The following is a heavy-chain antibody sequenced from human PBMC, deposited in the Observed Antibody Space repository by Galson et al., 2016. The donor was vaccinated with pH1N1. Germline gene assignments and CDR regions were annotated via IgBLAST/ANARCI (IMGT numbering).Heavy chain of an antibody. CDR1: GFSITNRGEA. CDR2: VYWDDDK. Sequence: PALVKPTQTLTLTCTFSGFSITNRGEAVGWIRQPPGKALEWLALVYWDDDKFYSRSLQSRLTITKETSKNQVVLRMTNMDPVDTGTYYCAHLYYYDTSGFYRYFDYWGQGILVTVSS. J-gene: IGHJ4*02. D-gene: IGHD3-22*01. CDR3: AHLYYYDTSGFYRYFDY. V-gene: IGHV2-5*02.